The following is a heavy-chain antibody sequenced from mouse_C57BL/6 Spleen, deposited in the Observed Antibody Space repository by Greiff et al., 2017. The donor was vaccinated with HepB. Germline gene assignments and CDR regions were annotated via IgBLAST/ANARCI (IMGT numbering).Heavy chain of an antibody. CDR1: GYTFTSYW. CDR2: IDPSDSYT. Sequence: VQLQQPGAELVKPGASVKPSCKASGYTFTSYWMQWVKQRPGQGLEWIGEIDPSDSYTNYNQKFKGKATLTVDTSSSTAYMQLSSLTSEDSAVYYCARSVVATRFAYWGQGTLVTVSA. CDR3: ARSVVATRFAY. V-gene: IGHV1-50*01. J-gene: IGHJ3*01. D-gene: IGHD1-1*01.